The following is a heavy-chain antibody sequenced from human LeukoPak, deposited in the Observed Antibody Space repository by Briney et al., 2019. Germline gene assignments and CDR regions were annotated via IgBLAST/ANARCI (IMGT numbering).Heavy chain of an antibody. CDR3: ARDLAVADDY. CDR2: IRYDGSNK. D-gene: IGHD6-19*01. J-gene: IGHJ4*02. Sequence: GGSLRLSCAASGFTFSSYGMHWVRQAPGKGLEWVAFIRYDGSNKYYADSVKGRFTISRDNSKNTLYLQMNSLRAEDTAVYYCARDLAVADDYWGQGTLVTVSS. V-gene: IGHV3-30*02. CDR1: GFTFSSYG.